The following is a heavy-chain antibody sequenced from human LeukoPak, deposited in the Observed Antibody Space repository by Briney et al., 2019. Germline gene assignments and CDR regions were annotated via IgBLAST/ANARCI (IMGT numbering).Heavy chain of an antibody. D-gene: IGHD3-22*01. Sequence: SETLSLTCTVSGGSISSYYWSWIRQPAGKELEWIGRIYTSGSTNYNPSLKSRVTMSVDTSKNQFSLKLSSVTAADTAVYYCARDKTGYYYDSSGYYSLDYWGQGTLVTVSS. V-gene: IGHV4-4*07. CDR1: GGSISSYY. CDR3: ARDKTGYYYDSSGYYSLDY. J-gene: IGHJ4*02. CDR2: IYTSGST.